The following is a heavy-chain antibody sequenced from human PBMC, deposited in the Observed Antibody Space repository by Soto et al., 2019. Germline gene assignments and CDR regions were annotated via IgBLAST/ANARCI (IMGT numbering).Heavy chain of an antibody. Sequence: SETLSLTCTVSGGSISSYYWSWIRQPPGKGLEWIGYIYYSGSTNYNPSLKSRVTISVDTSKNQFSLKLSSVTAADTAVYYCAREVRVDTARVTDWFDPWGQGPMGPVSS. J-gene: IGHJ5*02. CDR1: GGSISSYY. D-gene: IGHD5-18*01. CDR2: IYYSGST. CDR3: AREVRVDTARVTDWFDP. V-gene: IGHV4-59*01.